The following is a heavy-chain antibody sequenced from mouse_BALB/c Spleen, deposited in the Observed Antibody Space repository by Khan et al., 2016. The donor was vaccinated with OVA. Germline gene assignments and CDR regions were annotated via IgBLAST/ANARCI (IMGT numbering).Heavy chain of an antibody. D-gene: IGHD2-1*01. CDR3: ARYYGNYGGYFDV. V-gene: IGHV2-9*02. J-gene: IGHJ1*01. Sequence: QVQLMQSGPGLVAPSQTLSISCTVSGFSLTSYGVNWVRQPPGKGLEWLGVIWTGGSTNSNSALMSGLSICKVNSNNQVFLKMHNLQTNDTTMDYCARYYGNYGGYFDVWGEGTTVTVSS. CDR2: IWTGGST. CDR1: GFSLTSYG.